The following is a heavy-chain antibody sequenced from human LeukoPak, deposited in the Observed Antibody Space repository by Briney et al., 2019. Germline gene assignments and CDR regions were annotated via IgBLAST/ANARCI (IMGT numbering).Heavy chain of an antibody. V-gene: IGHV5-51*01. Sequence: GESLKISCKGSGYSFTSYWIGWVRQMPGKGLERMGIIYPGDSDTRYSPPFQGQVTISADKPISTAYLQWSSLKASDTAMYYCARRGGNCSSTSCYFDPWGQGTLVTVSS. CDR2: IYPGDSDT. J-gene: IGHJ5*02. D-gene: IGHD2-2*01. CDR1: GYSFTSYW. CDR3: ARRGGNCSSTSCYFDP.